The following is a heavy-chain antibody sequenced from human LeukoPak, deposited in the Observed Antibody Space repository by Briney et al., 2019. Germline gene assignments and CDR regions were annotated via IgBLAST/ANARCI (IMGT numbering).Heavy chain of an antibody. V-gene: IGHV1-18*01. Sequence: ASVKVSCKASGYTFTSYGISWVRQAPGQGLEWMGWISAYNGNTSYAQKLQGRVTMTTDTSTSTAYMELRSLRSDDTAVYYCARDWRLIAAAGSTFDYWGQGTLVTVSS. CDR1: GYTFTSYG. J-gene: IGHJ4*02. D-gene: IGHD6-13*01. CDR3: ARDWRLIAAAGSTFDY. CDR2: ISAYNGNT.